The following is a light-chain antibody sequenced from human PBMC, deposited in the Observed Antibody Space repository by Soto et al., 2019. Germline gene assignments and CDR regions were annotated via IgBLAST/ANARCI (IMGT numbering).Light chain of an antibody. J-gene: IGLJ2*01. Sequence: QSALTQPASVSGSPGQSITISCTGTSSDVGGYKYVSWYQQYPGKAPKLMIYEASNRPSGVSNRFSGSKSGNTASLTISGLQAEDEADYYGSSYTSSRIPVFCGGTKLTVL. V-gene: IGLV2-14*01. CDR2: EAS. CDR1: SSDVGGYKY. CDR3: SSYTSSRIPV.